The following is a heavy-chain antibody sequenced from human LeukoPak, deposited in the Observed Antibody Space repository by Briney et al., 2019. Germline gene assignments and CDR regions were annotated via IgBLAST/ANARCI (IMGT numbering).Heavy chain of an antibody. D-gene: IGHD3-22*01. Sequence: PSETLSLTCTVSGGSISSYYWSWIRQPPGKGLEWIGYIYYSGSTNYNPSLKSRVTISVDTSKNQFSLKLSSVTAADTAVYYCARTGYYDSSGYGYYYYYMDVWGKGTTVTVSS. CDR2: IYYSGST. CDR3: ARTGYYDSSGYGYYYYYMDV. J-gene: IGHJ6*03. V-gene: IGHV4-59*01. CDR1: GGSISSYY.